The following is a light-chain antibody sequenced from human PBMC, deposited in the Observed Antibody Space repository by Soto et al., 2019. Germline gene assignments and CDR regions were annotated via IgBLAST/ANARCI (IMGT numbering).Light chain of an antibody. J-gene: IGLJ1*01. CDR2: DVS. V-gene: IGLV2-11*01. CDR3: WSFAGSYTLYV. CDR1: SSNVGGYSY. Sequence: LKHPGTVTGSPRQSLTIFCSGTSSNVGGYSYVSWLQQHPGRAPTLMIYDVSKRPSGVPDRFSGSKSGNTASLTISGLQAEDEADYYCWSFAGSYTLYVVGTGTKVTV.